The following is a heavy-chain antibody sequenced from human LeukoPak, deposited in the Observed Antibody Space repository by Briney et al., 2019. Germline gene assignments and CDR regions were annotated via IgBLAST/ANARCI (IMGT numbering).Heavy chain of an antibody. D-gene: IGHD2-15*01. J-gene: IGHJ5*02. Sequence: PSETLSLTCTVSGGSISSSSYYWGWIRQPPGKGLEWIGSIYYSGSTYYNPSLKSRVTISVDTSKNQFSLKLSSVTAAHTAVYYCARHNVVVVAAPLGWFDPWGQGTLVTVSS. CDR1: GGSISSSSYY. CDR2: IYYSGST. V-gene: IGHV4-39*01. CDR3: ARHNVVVVAAPLGWFDP.